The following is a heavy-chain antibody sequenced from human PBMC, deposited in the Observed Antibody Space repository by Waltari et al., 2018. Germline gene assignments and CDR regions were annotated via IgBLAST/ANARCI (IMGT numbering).Heavy chain of an antibody. J-gene: IGHJ2*01. V-gene: IGHV3-53*01. D-gene: IGHD2-15*01. CDR3: ATYQFQAATGFYWYFDL. Sequence: EVQLVESGGGLIQPGGSLRLSCAASGVSVSNNFMNGGRQAPGKGPGWGSVVYRGGNTDYAASGKGRFTIARDDSKNMVFLQMNSLRVEDTAVYYCATYQFQAATGFYWYFDLWGRVTRVTVSS. CDR2: VYRGGNT. CDR1: GVSVSNNF.